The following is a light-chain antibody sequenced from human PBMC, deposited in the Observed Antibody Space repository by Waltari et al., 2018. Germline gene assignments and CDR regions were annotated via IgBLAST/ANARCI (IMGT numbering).Light chain of an antibody. J-gene: IGLJ2*01. CDR3: QSYDSSLTAMV. V-gene: IGLV1-40*01. CDR1: SPHIGAGFA. CDR2: GKT. Sequence: QSVLTQPPSVSGAPGQSVPISCSGNSPHIGAGFAVQWYQHLPGTAPRLLVDGKTNRPSGVPDRFAGSRSGASASLAITGLQAEDEGSYHCQSYDSSLTAMVFGGGTKLTVL.